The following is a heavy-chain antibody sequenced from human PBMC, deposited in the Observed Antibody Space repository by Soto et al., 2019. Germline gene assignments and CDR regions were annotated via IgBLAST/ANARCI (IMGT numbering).Heavy chain of an antibody. CDR1: GFSLSTHGVA. D-gene: IGHD1-7*01. CDR2: IYWDDDK. Sequence: QITLKESGPTLVKPTQTLTLTCTFSGFSLSTHGVAVGWIRQPPGKALECLAIIYWDDDKRYNPSLKNRLTITIDTSKKQVDLKMTNVNPVDTATYRCAYRLPYNMNWESGWFDPWGQGTLVTVSS. V-gene: IGHV2-5*02. CDR3: AYRLPYNMNWESGWFDP. J-gene: IGHJ5*02.